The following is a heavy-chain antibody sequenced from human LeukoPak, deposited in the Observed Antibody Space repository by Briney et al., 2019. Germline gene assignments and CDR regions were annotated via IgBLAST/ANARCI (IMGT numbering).Heavy chain of an antibody. D-gene: IGHD6-13*01. Sequence: VSVKVSCKASGYTFTGYYMHWVRQAPGQGLEWMGWINPNSGGTNYAQSFQGRVTMTRDTSISTAYMELSRLRFDDTAVYYCARDVFAAYSTHHRFDPWGQGTLVTVSS. J-gene: IGHJ5*02. CDR2: INPNSGGT. CDR1: GYTFTGYY. V-gene: IGHV1-2*02. CDR3: ARDVFAAYSTHHRFDP.